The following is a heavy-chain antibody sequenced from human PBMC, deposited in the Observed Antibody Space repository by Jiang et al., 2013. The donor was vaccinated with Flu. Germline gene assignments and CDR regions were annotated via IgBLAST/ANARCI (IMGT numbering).Heavy chain of an antibody. CDR2: IYHSGST. CDR1: GYSISSGYY. D-gene: IGHD6-19*01. Sequence: LLKPSETLSLTCTVSGYSISSGYYWGWIRQPPGKGLEWIGSIYHSGSTYYNPSLKSRVTISVDTSKNQFSLKLSSVTAADTAVYYCARGSIAVAGRVDYWGQGTLVTVSS. V-gene: IGHV4-38-2*02. CDR3: ARGSIAVAGRVDY. J-gene: IGHJ4*02.